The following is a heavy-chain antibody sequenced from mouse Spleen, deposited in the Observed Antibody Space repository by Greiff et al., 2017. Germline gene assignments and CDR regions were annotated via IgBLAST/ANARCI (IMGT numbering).Heavy chain of an antibody. CDR3: ARDPGNYSAWFAY. V-gene: IGHV2-9*02. CDR2: IWAGGST. Sequence: QVQLKESGPGLVAPSQSLSITCTVSGFSLTSYGVHWVRQPPGKGLEWLGVIWAGGSTNYNSALMSRLSISKDNSKSQVFLKMNSLQTDDTAMYYCARDPGNYSAWFAYWGQGTLVTVSA. J-gene: IGHJ3*01. CDR1: GFSLTSYG. D-gene: IGHD2-1*01.